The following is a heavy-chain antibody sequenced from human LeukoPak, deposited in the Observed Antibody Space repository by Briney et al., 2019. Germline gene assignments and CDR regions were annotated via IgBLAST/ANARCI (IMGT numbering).Heavy chain of an antibody. J-gene: IGHJ4*02. CDR3: TREKGDRDGYNHQFDY. D-gene: IGHD5-24*01. V-gene: IGHV3-7*03. CDR1: GFTFSSYW. Sequence: GGSLRLSCAASGFTFSSYWMSWVRQAPGKGLEWVANIKQDGSEKYYVDSVKGRFTISRDNAKNSLYLQMNSLKTEDTAVYYCTREKGDRDGYNHQFDYWGQGTLVTVSS. CDR2: IKQDGSEK.